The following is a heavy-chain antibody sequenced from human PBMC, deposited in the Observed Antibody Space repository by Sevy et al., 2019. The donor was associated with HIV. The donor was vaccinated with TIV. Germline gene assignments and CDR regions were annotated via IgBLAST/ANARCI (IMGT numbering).Heavy chain of an antibody. CDR1: GGSFSGYY. J-gene: IGHJ5*02. D-gene: IGHD3-16*01. CDR3: ARGSLSEGYVGVWLDP. Sequence: SETLSLTCAVYGGSFSGYYWSWIRQPPGKGLEWIGEINHSGSTNYNPSLKSRVTISVDTSKNQFSLKLSSVTAADTAVYYCARGSLSEGYVGVWLDPWGQGTLVTVSS. V-gene: IGHV4-34*01. CDR2: INHSGST.